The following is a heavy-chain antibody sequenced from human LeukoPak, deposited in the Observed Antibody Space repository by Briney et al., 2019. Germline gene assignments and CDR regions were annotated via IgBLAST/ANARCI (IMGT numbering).Heavy chain of an antibody. CDR2: LFHSGTT. D-gene: IGHD3-16*01. CDR1: GDSVSTNLYY. V-gene: IGHV4-39*01. J-gene: IGHJ4*02. Sequence: SETLSLTCTVSGDSVSTNLYYWGWVRQPPGKGLEWIGNLFHSGTTYYNPSLKSRVSISVDTSKNQFSLKLISVTAADTAVYYCARQGYARSPFFDHWGQGPLLTVSS. CDR3: ARQGYARSPFFDH.